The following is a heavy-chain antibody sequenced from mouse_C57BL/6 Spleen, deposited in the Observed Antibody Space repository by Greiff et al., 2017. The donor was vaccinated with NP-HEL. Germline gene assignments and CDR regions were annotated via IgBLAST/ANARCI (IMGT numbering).Heavy chain of an antibody. CDR2: ISSGGDYI. Sequence: DVMLVESGEGLVKPGGSLKLSCAASGFTFSSYAMSWVRQTPEKRLEWVAYISSGGDYIYYADTVKGRFTISRDNARNTLYLQMSSLKSEDTAMYYCTRDGYYGSSYAMDYWGQGTSVTVSS. V-gene: IGHV5-9-1*02. J-gene: IGHJ4*01. D-gene: IGHD1-1*01. CDR1: GFTFSSYA. CDR3: TRDGYYGSSYAMDY.